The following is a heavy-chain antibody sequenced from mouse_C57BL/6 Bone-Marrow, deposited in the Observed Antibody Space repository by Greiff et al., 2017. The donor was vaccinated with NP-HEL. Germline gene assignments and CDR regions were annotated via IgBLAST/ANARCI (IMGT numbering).Heavy chain of an antibody. CDR2: IHPNSGST. CDR1: GYTFTSYW. Sequence: QVQLQQPGAELVKPGASVKLSCKASGYTFTSYWMHWVKQRPGQGLEWIGMIHPNSGSTNYNEKFKSKATLTVDKSSSTAYMQLSSLTSEDSAVYYCARMEGEQLRLRTWFAYWGQGTLVTVSA. D-gene: IGHD3-2*02. CDR3: ARMEGEQLRLRTWFAY. V-gene: IGHV1-64*01. J-gene: IGHJ3*01.